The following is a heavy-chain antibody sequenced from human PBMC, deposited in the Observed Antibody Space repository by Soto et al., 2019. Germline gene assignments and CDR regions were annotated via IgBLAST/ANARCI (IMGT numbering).Heavy chain of an antibody. J-gene: IGHJ4*02. CDR3: ARAHDFWGGRQQPIDS. V-gene: IGHV4-34*01. D-gene: IGHD3-3*01. CDR1: VVSFRGFY. Sequence: SETLSLTCAVSVVSFRGFYWTWIRHSPGKGLEWLGDINHVGITNYNPSLKSRVSIPVDTSKSQFSLKLSSVTAADTAVYYCARAHDFWGGRQQPIDSWGQGTLVTVSS. CDR2: INHVGIT.